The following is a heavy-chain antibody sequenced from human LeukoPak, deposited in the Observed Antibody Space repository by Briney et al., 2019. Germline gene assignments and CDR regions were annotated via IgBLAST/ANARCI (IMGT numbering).Heavy chain of an antibody. CDR3: ATRVACSGGSCYSTPFDY. CDR2: IYTSGST. CDR1: GGSISSYY. D-gene: IGHD2-15*01. V-gene: IGHV4-4*07. Sequence: SETLSLTCTVSGGSISSYYWSWIRQPAGKGLEWIGRIYTSGSTNYNPSLKSRVTILVDTSKNQFSLKLSSVTAADTAVYYCATRVACSGGSCYSTPFDYWGQGTLVTVSS. J-gene: IGHJ4*02.